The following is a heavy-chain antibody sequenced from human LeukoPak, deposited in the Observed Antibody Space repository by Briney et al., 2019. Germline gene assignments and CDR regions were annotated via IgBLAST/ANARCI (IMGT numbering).Heavy chain of an antibody. CDR3: AKGGYYYDSSGADAFDI. CDR1: GFTFDDYA. J-gene: IGHJ3*02. D-gene: IGHD3-22*01. Sequence: GGSLRLSCAASGFTFDDYAMHWVRQAPGKGLEWVSGISWNSGSIGYADSVKGRFTTSRDNAKNSLYLQMNSLRAEDTALYYCAKGGYYYDSSGADAFDIWGQGTMVTVSS. V-gene: IGHV3-9*01. CDR2: ISWNSGSI.